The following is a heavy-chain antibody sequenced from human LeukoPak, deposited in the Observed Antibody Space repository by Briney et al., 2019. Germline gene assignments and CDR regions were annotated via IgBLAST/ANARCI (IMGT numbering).Heavy chain of an antibody. D-gene: IGHD2/OR15-2a*01. CDR2: ISVSGRST. CDR3: AKNHDSNTYHTDDAFDI. CDR1: GGSISSRNYC. V-gene: IGHV3-23*01. Sequence: ETLSLTCTVSGGSISSRNYCWGWIRQAPGKGLEWVSVISVSGRSTYYADSVKGRFTISRDSSKSTLYLQMNSLRAEDTAIYYCAKNHDSNTYHTDDAFDIWGQGTMVTVSS. J-gene: IGHJ3*02.